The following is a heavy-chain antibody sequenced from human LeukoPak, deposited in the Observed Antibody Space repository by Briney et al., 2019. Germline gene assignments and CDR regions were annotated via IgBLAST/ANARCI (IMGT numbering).Heavy chain of an antibody. CDR2: LGIAGDT. J-gene: IGHJ4*02. V-gene: IGHV3-13*01. Sequence: PGGSLRLSCAASGFTVSSYAMHWVRQPIGKGLEWVSALGIAGDTFYPGSVKGRFTISRGNARNSLYLQMNSLRAEDTAMYYCARQMQSHGNFDSWGQGTLVTVSS. CDR3: ARQMQSHGNFDS. D-gene: IGHD1-26*01. CDR1: GFTVSSYA.